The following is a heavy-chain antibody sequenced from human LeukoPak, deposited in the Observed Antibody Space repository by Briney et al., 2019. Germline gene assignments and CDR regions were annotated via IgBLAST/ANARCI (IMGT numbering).Heavy chain of an antibody. V-gene: IGHV3-30-3*01. CDR2: ISYDGSNK. J-gene: IGHJ4*02. CDR1: GFTFSSYA. Sequence: GGSLRLSCAASGFTFSSYAMHWVRQAPGKGLEWVAVISYDGSNKYYADSVKGRFTISRDNSKNTLYLQMNSLRAEDTAVYYCARNPTIFGALVFDYWGQGTLVTVSS. CDR3: ARNPTIFGALVFDY. D-gene: IGHD3-3*01.